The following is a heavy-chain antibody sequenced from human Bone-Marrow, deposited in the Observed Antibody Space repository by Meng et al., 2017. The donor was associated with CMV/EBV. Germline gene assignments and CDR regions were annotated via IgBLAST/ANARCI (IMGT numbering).Heavy chain of an antibody. D-gene: IGHD3-22*01. J-gene: IGHJ3*02. CDR1: GYTFTSYY. V-gene: IGHV1-46*01. Sequence: ASVKVSCKASGYTFTSYYMHWVRQAPGQGLEWMGIINPSGGRTSYVQKFQGRVTMTRDTSTSTVYMELSRLRSEDTAVYYCARSSSGYYFGAFDIWGQGTMVTVSS. CDR3: ARSSSGYYFGAFDI. CDR2: INPSGGRT.